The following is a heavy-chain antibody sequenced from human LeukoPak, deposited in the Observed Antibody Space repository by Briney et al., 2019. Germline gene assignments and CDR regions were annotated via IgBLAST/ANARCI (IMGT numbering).Heavy chain of an antibody. D-gene: IGHD3-3*01. J-gene: IGHJ4*02. CDR1: GGSFSGYY. V-gene: IGHV4-34*01. CDR3: ARWGYDFWSGYQHLRVFDY. CDR2: INHSGST. Sequence: SETLSLTCAVYGGSFSGYYWSWIRQPPGKGLEWIGEINHSGSTNYNPSLKSRVTISVDTSKNQFSLKLSSVTAADTAVYYCARWGYDFWSGYQHLRVFDYWGQGTLVTVSS.